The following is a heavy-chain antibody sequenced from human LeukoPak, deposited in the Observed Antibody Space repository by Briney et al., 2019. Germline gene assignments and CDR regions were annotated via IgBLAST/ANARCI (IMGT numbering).Heavy chain of an antibody. D-gene: IGHD5-24*01. CDR1: GFTFSSYS. CDR3: ARESERWLAN. V-gene: IGHV3-21*01. J-gene: IGHJ4*02. CDR2: ISSSSSYI. Sequence: GGSLRLSCAASGFTFSSYSMNWVRQAPGKGLEWVSSISSSSSYIYYADSVKGRSTISRDNAKNSLYLQMNSLRAEDTAVYYCARESERWLANWGQGTLVTVSS.